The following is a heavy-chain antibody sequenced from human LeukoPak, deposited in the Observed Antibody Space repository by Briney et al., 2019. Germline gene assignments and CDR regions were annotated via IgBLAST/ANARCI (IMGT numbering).Heavy chain of an antibody. CDR2: ISAYNGNT. Sequence: GASVKVSCKASGYTFTSYGISWVRQAPGQGLEWMGWISAYNGNTNYAQKLQGRVTMTTDTSTSTAYMELSSLRSEDTAVYYCARSIVNNWVAVAGFYYYYMDVWGKGTTVTVSS. J-gene: IGHJ6*03. D-gene: IGHD6-19*01. CDR3: ARSIVNNWVAVAGFYYYYMDV. CDR1: GYTFTSYG. V-gene: IGHV1-18*01.